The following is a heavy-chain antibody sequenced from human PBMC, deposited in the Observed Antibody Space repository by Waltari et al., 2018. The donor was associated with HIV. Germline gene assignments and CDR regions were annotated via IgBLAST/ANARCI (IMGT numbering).Heavy chain of an antibody. CDR3: ARHGHTGIWGNRYYYYGMDV. Sequence: EVQLVQSGAEVKKPGESLKISCKGSVYSFTSYWIGWVRQMPGKGLEWMGIIYPSDSDTKYSPSFEGQVSFSVDKYIDTAYVQWSSLKASDTATYYCARHGHTGIWGNRYYYYGMDVWGQGTTVTVSS. V-gene: IGHV5-51*01. CDR1: VYSFTSYW. CDR2: IYPSDSDT. J-gene: IGHJ6*02. D-gene: IGHD3-16*01.